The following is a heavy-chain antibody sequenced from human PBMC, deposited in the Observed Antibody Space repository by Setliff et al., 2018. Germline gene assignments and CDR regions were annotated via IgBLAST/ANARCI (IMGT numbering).Heavy chain of an antibody. V-gene: IGHV1-3*01. CDR1: GYTFTGYY. Sequence: GASVKVSCKASGYTFTGYYMHWVRQAPGQRLEWMGWINAGNGNTKYSQKFQGRVTMTTDTSTSTAYMELRSLRSDDTAMYYCARDLSTTVMTRSWYYFDYWGQGTLVTVSS. J-gene: IGHJ4*02. CDR2: INAGNGNT. D-gene: IGHD4-17*01. CDR3: ARDLSTTVMTRSWYYFDY.